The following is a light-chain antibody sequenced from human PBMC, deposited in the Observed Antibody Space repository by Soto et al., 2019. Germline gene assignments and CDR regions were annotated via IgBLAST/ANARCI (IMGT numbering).Light chain of an antibody. CDR1: QSVSSN. V-gene: IGKV3-15*01. CDR2: RAS. CDR3: QQYNSYS. J-gene: IGKJ1*01. Sequence: EIVLTQSPATLSLSPGERATLSCRASQSVSSNLAWYQHKPGQAPRLLIYRASARATGIPARFSGSGSGTEFTLTISSLQPDDFATYYCQQYNSYSFGQGTKVDIK.